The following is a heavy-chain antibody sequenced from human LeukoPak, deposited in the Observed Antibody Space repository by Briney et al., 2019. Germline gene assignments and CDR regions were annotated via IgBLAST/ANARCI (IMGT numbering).Heavy chain of an antibody. CDR2: ISPSGGST. CDR1: GYTFTSNY. CDR3: ARNNTVRDEAWWFNP. V-gene: IGHV1-46*01. J-gene: IGHJ5*02. Sequence: ASVKVSCKAFGYTFTSNYMHWVRQAPGQGPEWMGVISPSGGSTTYAQKFQGRVTLTRDMSTSTDYLELSSLRSEDTAVYYCARNNTVRDEAWWFNPWGQGTLVTVSS. D-gene: IGHD4-17*01.